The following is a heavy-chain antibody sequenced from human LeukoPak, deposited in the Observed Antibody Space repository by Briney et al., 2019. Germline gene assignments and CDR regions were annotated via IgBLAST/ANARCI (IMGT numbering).Heavy chain of an antibody. D-gene: IGHD2/OR15-2a*01. Sequence: GASVKVSCKASGYTFTDYYLHWVRQAPGQGLEWLGWINPNSGDTIYAQEFQGTVTMTSDTSISTVYMELSRLRSDDTAVYYCARDVIYWGQGTLVTVSS. CDR3: ARDVIY. CDR2: INPNSGDT. V-gene: IGHV1-2*02. CDR1: GYTFTDYY. J-gene: IGHJ4*02.